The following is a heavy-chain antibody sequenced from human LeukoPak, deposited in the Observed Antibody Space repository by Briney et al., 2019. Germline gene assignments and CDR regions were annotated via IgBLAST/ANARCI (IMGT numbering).Heavy chain of an antibody. CDR1: GGSISDYY. V-gene: IGHV4-59*01. Sequence: SETLSLTCTVSGGSISDYYYSWIRQPPGKGLEWIGYIYYSGSTNYNPSLKSRVTISVDTSKNQFSLKLSSVTAADTAVYYCARGYSGYDSFDYWGQGTLVTVSS. D-gene: IGHD5-12*01. J-gene: IGHJ4*02. CDR2: IYYSGST. CDR3: ARGYSGYDSFDY.